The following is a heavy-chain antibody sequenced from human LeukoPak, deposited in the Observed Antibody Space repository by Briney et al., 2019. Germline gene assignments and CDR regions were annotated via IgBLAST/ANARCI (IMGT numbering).Heavy chain of an antibody. CDR2: TTGLGDNT. D-gene: IGHD1-26*01. Sequence: GGSLRLSCAASGFFFSDSAMAWVRQAPGKGLEWVSTTTGLGDNTHYADSVKGRFTISRDNSKNTLYLQMNSLRAEDTAVYYCAKLSGRELAPVDYWGQGTLVTVSS. CDR1: GFFFSDSA. CDR3: AKLSGRELAPVDY. V-gene: IGHV3-23*01. J-gene: IGHJ4*02.